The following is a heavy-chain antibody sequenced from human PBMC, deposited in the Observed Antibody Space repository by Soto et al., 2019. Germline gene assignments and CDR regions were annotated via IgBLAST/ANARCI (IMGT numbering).Heavy chain of an antibody. D-gene: IGHD3-22*01. V-gene: IGHV4-30-4*01. Sequence: QVQLQESGPGLVKPSQTLSLTCTVSGGSISSGDYYWSWIRQPPGKGLEWIGYIYYSGSTYYNPSRRSRDTISEDTSKNQFSLKLSSVTAADTAVYYRARNRGKTYDYDSSGYYGAYYFDYWGQGTLVTVSS. CDR3: ARNRGKTYDYDSSGYYGAYYFDY. CDR1: GGSISSGDYY. J-gene: IGHJ4*02. CDR2: IYYSGST.